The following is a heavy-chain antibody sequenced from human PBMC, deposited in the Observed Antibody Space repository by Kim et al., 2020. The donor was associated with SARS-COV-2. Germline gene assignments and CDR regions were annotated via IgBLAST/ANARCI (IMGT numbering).Heavy chain of an antibody. D-gene: IGHD5-12*01. V-gene: IGHV4-59*09. Sequence: YNHSLKRRVTISLDTYRSQFCLKLYSVTAADTAVYYCARGSGYDKSFNDYWGQGTLVTVSS. CDR3: ARGSGYDKSFNDY. J-gene: IGHJ4*02.